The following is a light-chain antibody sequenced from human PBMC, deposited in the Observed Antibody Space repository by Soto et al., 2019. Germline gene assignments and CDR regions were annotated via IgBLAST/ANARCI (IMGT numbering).Light chain of an antibody. J-gene: IGLJ1*01. V-gene: IGLV2-14*01. Sequence: QSALTQPASVSGSPGQSITISCTGTSSDVGGYNYVSWYQQHPGKAPKLMIYEVSNRPSGVSIRFSGSKSGNTASLTISGLQAEDEADYYCNSYISSGTLVFGTGTK. CDR1: SSDVGGYNY. CDR3: NSYISSGTLV. CDR2: EVS.